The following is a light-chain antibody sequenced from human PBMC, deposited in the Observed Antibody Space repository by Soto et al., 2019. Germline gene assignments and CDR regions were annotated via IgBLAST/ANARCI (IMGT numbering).Light chain of an antibody. CDR3: QQSYNTTIT. J-gene: IGKJ5*01. Sequence: DIQRTQSPSSMSASLGDRVTITCGASQTIGNFLNWYQQKQGRAPKLLVYAASSLQSGVPSRFTGSVSGTHGTITISGLQTADGATYYCQQSYNTTITFGQGTRLEIK. CDR1: QTIGNF. V-gene: IGKV1-39*01. CDR2: AAS.